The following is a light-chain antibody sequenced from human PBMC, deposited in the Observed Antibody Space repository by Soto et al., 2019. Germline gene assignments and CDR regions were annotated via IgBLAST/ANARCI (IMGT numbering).Light chain of an antibody. J-gene: IGKJ4*01. CDR2: GAS. V-gene: IGKV3-15*01. CDR3: QQYNNWPLT. Sequence: EIVMTQSPATLSVSPGERATLSCRASQSVSSNLAWYQQKPGQAPRLVIYGASTRATGVPARFSGSGSGTKFTLTISSLHSEDFAVYYCQQYNNWPLTFGGGTKVDIK. CDR1: QSVSSN.